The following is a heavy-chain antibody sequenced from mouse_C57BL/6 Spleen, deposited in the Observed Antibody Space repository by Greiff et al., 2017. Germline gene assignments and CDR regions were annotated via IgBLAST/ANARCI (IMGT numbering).Heavy chain of an antibody. D-gene: IGHD4-1*01. CDR2: IYPGGGYT. J-gene: IGHJ3*01. CDR1: GYTFTSYW. Sequence: VKLQQPGAELVKPGASVKLSCKASGYTFTSYWMHWVKQRPGHGLEWIGDIYPGGGYTNYNEKFKGKATLTADKSSSTAYMQFSSLTSEDSAIYYCARYSTGSCFAYWGQGTLVTVSA. CDR3: ARYSTGSCFAY. V-gene: IGHV1-63*01.